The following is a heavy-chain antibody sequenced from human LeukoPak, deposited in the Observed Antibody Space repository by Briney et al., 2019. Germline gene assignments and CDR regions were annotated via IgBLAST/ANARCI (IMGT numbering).Heavy chain of an antibody. CDR2: INHSGST. CDR3: AKLINYDYVWGSYRILDAFDI. J-gene: IGHJ3*02. V-gene: IGHV4-34*01. CDR1: GGSFSGYY. Sequence: SETLSLTCAVYGGSFSGYYWSWIRQPPGKGLEWIGEINHSGSTNYNPSLKSRVTISVDTSKNQFSLKLSSVTAADTAVYYCAKLINYDYVWGSYRILDAFDIWGQGTMVTVSS. D-gene: IGHD3-16*02.